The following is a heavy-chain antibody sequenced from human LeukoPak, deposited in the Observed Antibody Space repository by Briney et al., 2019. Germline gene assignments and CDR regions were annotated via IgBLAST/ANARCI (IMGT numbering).Heavy chain of an antibody. CDR1: GGSISSYY. J-gene: IGHJ6*02. D-gene: IGHD6-13*01. CDR2: IYYSGST. Sequence: ASETLSLTCTVSGGSISSYYWSWIRQPPGKGLEWIGYIYYSGSTNYNPSLKSRVTISVDTSKNQFSLKLSSVTAADTAVYYRARRTSSSWYMVLHYYYGMDVWGQGTTVTVSS. V-gene: IGHV4-59*12. CDR3: ARRTSSSWYMVLHYYYGMDV.